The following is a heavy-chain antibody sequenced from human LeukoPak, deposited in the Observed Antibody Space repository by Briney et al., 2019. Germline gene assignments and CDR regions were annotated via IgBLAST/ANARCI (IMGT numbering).Heavy chain of an antibody. CDR1: GGSISSGGYY. CDR3: ARDEIAAAGYFDY. CDR2: IYYSGST. D-gene: IGHD6-13*01. J-gene: IGHJ4*02. V-gene: IGHV4-31*03. Sequence: SETLSLTCTVSGGSISSGGYYWSWIRQHPGKGLEWIGYIYYSGSTYYNPSLKSRVTISVDTSKNQFSLKLSSVTAADTAVYYCARDEIAAAGYFDYWGQGTLVTVSS.